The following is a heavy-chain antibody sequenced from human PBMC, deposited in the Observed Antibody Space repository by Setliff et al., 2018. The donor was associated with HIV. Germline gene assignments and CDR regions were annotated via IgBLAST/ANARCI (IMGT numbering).Heavy chain of an antibody. CDR1: GFTFSTYP. V-gene: IGHV4-34*01. Sequence: GSLRLSCAASGFTFSTYPMSWVRQAPGKGLEWIGEINHSGSTNYSPSLKSRVTISVDTSKNQFSLKLSSVTAADTAVYYCASRRAAMWRGLFVGFENWGQGTLVTVSS. D-gene: IGHD1-26*01. J-gene: IGHJ4*02. CDR2: INHSGST. CDR3: ASRRAAMWRGLFVGFEN.